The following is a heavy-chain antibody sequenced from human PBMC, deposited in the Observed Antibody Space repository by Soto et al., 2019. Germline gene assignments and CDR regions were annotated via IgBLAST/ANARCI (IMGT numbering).Heavy chain of an antibody. CDR3: ARDKITGHFDY. CDR2: INHSGST. Sequence: ETLSLTCAVYGGSFSGYYWTWIRQPPGTGLEWIGEINHSGSTNYNPSLKSRVTISVDTSKNQFSLKLTSVTAADTAVYYCARDKITGHFDYWGQGTLVTVS. CDR1: GGSFSGYY. V-gene: IGHV4-34*01. D-gene: IGHD2-8*02. J-gene: IGHJ4*02.